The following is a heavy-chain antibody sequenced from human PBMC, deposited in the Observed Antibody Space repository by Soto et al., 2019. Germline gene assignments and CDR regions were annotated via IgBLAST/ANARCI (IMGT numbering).Heavy chain of an antibody. Sequence: ASVKVSCKASGGSFRSFTISWVRQAPGQGLEWMGGIIPIFGTANYAQKFQGRVRITADESTSTAYMELSSLRSEDTAVYYCARGPYADPGGAYYYYGMDVWGQGTTVTVSS. CDR2: IIPIFGTA. CDR1: GGSFRSFT. J-gene: IGHJ6*02. D-gene: IGHD4-17*01. CDR3: ARGPYADPGGAYYYYGMDV. V-gene: IGHV1-69*13.